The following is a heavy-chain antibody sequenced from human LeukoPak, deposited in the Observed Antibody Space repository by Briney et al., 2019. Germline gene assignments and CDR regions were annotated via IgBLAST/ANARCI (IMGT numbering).Heavy chain of an antibody. Sequence: GGSLRLSCAASGFTVSSNYMSWVRQAPGKGLEWVSFIYSGGSTYYADSVKGRFTISRDNSKNTLHLQMNSLRAEDTAVYYCASPYRSYCSTTSCYPGSFDYWGQGTLVTVSS. J-gene: IGHJ4*02. V-gene: IGHV3-66*02. D-gene: IGHD2-2*01. CDR1: GFTVSSNY. CDR3: ASPYRSYCSTTSCYPGSFDY. CDR2: IYSGGST.